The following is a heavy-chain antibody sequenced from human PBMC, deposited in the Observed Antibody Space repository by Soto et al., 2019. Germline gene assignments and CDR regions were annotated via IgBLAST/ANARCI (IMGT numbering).Heavy chain of an antibody. D-gene: IGHD3-16*01. J-gene: IGHJ6*02. CDR1: GFTFSTYW. V-gene: IGHV3-7*05. Sequence: EVQLVESGGGLVQPGGSLRLSCAASGFTFSTYWMNWVRQAPGKGLEWVANIKEDGSEEYYVDSVKGRFTISRDNAENSLYLDMNSLGGEDTDVYYCARDWGAPGRGSAFGYYYHFGLDVWGQGTTVTVPS. CDR2: IKEDGSEE. CDR3: ARDWGAPGRGSAFGYYYHFGLDV.